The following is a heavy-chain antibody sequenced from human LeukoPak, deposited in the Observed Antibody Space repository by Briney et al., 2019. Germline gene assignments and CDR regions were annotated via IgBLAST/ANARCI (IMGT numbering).Heavy chain of an antibody. J-gene: IGHJ4*02. CDR2: MNPNSGNT. CDR3: AREGLDY. CDR1: GYTFTSYD. Sequence: ASVKVSCKASGYTFTSYDINWVRQATGQGLEWMGYMNPNSGNTGYAQKFQGRVTRTTDTSISTAYMELRSLRSDDTAVYYCAREGLDYWGQGTLVTVSS. V-gene: IGHV1-8*03.